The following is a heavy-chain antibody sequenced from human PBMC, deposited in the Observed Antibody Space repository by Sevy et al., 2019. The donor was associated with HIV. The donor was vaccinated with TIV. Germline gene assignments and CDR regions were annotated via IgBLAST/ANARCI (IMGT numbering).Heavy chain of an antibody. CDR1: XXXXTSXX. Sequence: SETLSLTCTXXXXXXTSXXWXWIRQPPGKGLEWIANIYYNGHINYNPSLKSRVTLSLDTSKNQFSLRLGSVTAADTAXXXCAXXNAXGRXXXXGQGTLVTVSS. J-gene: IGHJ4*02. V-gene: IGHV4-59*08. CDR2: IYYNGHI. CDR3: AXXNAXGRXXX.